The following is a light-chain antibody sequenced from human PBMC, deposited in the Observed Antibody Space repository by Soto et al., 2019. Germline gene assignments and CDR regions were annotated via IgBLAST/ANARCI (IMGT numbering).Light chain of an antibody. Sequence: EIVLTQSPGTLSLSPGERATLSCWASQSVSSSYLAWYQQKPGQAHRLLIYGASGRATGIPDRFSGSGSGTDFTLTISRLEPEDFAVYYCQQYGTSPWTFGQGTKVDIK. CDR2: GAS. V-gene: IGKV3-20*01. J-gene: IGKJ1*01. CDR3: QQYGTSPWT. CDR1: QSVSSSY.